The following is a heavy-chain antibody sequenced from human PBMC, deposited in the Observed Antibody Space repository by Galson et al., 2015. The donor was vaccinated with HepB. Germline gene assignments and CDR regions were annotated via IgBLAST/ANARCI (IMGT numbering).Heavy chain of an antibody. D-gene: IGHD4-23*01. J-gene: IGHJ4*02. V-gene: IGHV1-46*01. CDR3: ARDRRGGGVETGFDY. Sequence: SVKVSCKASGYTFTSYYTHWVRQAPGQGLEWMGIINPSGGSTSYAQKFQGRVTMTRDTSTSTVYMELSSLRSGDTAVYYCARDRRGGGVETGFDYWGQGTLVTVSS. CDR1: GYTFTSYY. CDR2: INPSGGST.